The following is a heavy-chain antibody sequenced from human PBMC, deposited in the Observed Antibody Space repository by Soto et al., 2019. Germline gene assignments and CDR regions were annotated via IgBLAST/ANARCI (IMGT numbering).Heavy chain of an antibody. D-gene: IGHD3-22*01. CDR1: GFTFDDYA. CDR3: AKEHYYDCSGYTNY. CDR2: ISWNSGSI. V-gene: IGHV3-9*01. Sequence: GGSLRLSCAASGFTFDDYAMHWVRQAPGKGLEWVSGISWNSGSIDYADSVKGRFTISRDNSKNTLYLQMNSLRAEDTAVYYCAKEHYYDCSGYTNYWGQGTLVTVSS. J-gene: IGHJ4*02.